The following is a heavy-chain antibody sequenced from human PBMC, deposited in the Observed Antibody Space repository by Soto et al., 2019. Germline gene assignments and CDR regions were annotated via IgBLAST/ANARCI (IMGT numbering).Heavy chain of an antibody. CDR1: GFTFSSYA. V-gene: IGHV3-23*01. Sequence: EVQLLESGGGLVQPGGSLRLSCAASGFTFSSYAMIWVRQAPGKGLEWVSAISGSGGSTYYADSVKGRFTISRDNSKNTLYLQMNSLRAEDTAVYYCAKDLLGLEPIYGDYGSGYWGQGTLVTVSS. CDR2: ISGSGGST. CDR3: AKDLLGLEPIYGDYGSGY. J-gene: IGHJ4*02. D-gene: IGHD4-17*01.